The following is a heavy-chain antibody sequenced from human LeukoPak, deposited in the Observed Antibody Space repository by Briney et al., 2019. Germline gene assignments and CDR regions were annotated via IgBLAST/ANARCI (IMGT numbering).Heavy chain of an antibody. Sequence: GGSLRLSCAASGFTFSSYRMNWVRQAPGKGLEWVSSISSSSSYIYYTDSVKGRFTISRDNAKNSLYLQMNSLRAEDTAVYYCARNYYDSSGYYQYFQHWGQGTLVTVSS. V-gene: IGHV3-21*01. CDR2: ISSSSSYI. CDR3: ARNYYDSSGYYQYFQH. J-gene: IGHJ1*01. CDR1: GFTFSSYR. D-gene: IGHD3-22*01.